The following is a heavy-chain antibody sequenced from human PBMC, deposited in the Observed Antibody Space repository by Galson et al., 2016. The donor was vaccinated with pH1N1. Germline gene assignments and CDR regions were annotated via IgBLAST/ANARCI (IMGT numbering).Heavy chain of an antibody. CDR3: ARRYFDY. Sequence: SLRLSCAASGFTFSNYWMHWVRQAPGKGLEWVANIKEDGSEKYYVDSVKGRFTISRDNAKNSLYMQMNSLRAEDTAVYYCARRYFDYWGRGNRGTVSS. CDR1: GFTFSNYW. V-gene: IGHV3-7*01. CDR2: IKEDGSEK. J-gene: IGHJ4*02.